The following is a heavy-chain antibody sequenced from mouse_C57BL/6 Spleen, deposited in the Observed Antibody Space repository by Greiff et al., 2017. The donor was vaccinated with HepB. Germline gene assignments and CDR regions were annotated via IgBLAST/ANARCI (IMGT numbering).Heavy chain of an antibody. Sequence: EVHLVESGGGLVKPGGSLKLSCAASGFTFSSYAMSWVRQTPEKRLEWVATISDGGSYTYYPDNVKGRFTISRDNAKNNLYLQMSHLKSEDTAMYYCARDPDYGRSGWYVDVWGKGTTVTVSS. CDR2: ISDGGSYT. D-gene: IGHD1-1*01. V-gene: IGHV5-4*01. CDR3: ARDPDYGRSGWYVDV. CDR1: GFTFSSYA. J-gene: IGHJ1*03.